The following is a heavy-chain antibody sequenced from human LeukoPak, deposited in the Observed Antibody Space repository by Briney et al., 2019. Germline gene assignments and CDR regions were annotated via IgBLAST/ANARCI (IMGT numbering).Heavy chain of an antibody. CDR1: GFTFSSYE. D-gene: IGHD3-10*02. J-gene: IGHJ6*04. V-gene: IGHV3-48*03. CDR3: AERGITMIGGV. CDR2: ISSSGSTI. Sequence: GGSLRLSCAASGFTFSSYEMNWVRQAPGKGLEGVSYISSSGSTIYYADSVKGRFTVSRDNAKNSLYLQMNSRRAEDTAVYYCAERGITMIGGVWGKGTTVTISS.